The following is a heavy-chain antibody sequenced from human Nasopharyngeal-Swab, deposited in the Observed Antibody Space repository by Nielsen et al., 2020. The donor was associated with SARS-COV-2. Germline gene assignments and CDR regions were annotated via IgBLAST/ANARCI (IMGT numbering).Heavy chain of an antibody. CDR3: ARGPDGVVVPAAILY. D-gene: IGHD2-2*01. Sequence: GESLKISCAASGFTFSSYAMHWVRQAPGKGLEWVAVISYDGSNKYYADSVKGRFTISRDNSKNTLYPQMNSLRAEDTAVYYCARGPDGVVVPAAILYWGQGTLVTVSS. J-gene: IGHJ4*02. CDR2: ISYDGSNK. CDR1: GFTFSSYA. V-gene: IGHV3-30*04.